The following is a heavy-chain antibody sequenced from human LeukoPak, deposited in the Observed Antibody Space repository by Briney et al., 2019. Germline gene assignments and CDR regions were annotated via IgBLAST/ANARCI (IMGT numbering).Heavy chain of an antibody. J-gene: IGHJ5*02. CDR3: AKEGVSGWYNWFDP. CDR1: GFTFSSYW. V-gene: IGHV3-74*01. CDR2: ITSDGSDI. Sequence: GGSLRLSCAGSGFTFSSYWMHWVRQAPGKGLVWVSRITSDGSDIVYADSVKGRFTISRDNAKNTLYLQMNSLRAEDTAVYYCAKEGVSGWYNWFDPWGQGTLVTVSS. D-gene: IGHD6-19*01.